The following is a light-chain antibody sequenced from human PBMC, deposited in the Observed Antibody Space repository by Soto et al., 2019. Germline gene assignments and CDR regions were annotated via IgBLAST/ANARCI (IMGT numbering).Light chain of an antibody. CDR1: RFNIGRNT. V-gene: IGLV1-44*01. CDR2: SNN. CDR3: AAWDDSLNGVV. Sequence: QSVLTQPPSASGTPGQRVTISCSGSRFNIGRNTGNWYQQLPGSAPKLLIYSNNQRPSGVPDRFSGSRSGTSASLAISGLQSEDEADYYCAAWDDSLNGVVFGGGTKLTVL. J-gene: IGLJ2*01.